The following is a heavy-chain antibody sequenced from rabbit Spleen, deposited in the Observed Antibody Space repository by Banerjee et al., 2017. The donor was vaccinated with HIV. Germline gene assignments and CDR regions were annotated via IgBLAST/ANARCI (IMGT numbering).Heavy chain of an antibody. CDR2: IDPLFGTT. V-gene: IGHV1S47*01. CDR1: GFDFSNYG. CDR3: ARDLTDVIGWNFGW. Sequence: EQLEESGGGLVKPEGSLTLTCKASGFDFSNYGVSWVRQAPGKGLEWIGYIDPLFGTTYYANWVNGRFTISSHNAQNTLYLQLNSLTAADTATYFCARDLTDVIGWNFGWWGQGTLVTVS. D-gene: IGHD1-1*01. J-gene: IGHJ4*01.